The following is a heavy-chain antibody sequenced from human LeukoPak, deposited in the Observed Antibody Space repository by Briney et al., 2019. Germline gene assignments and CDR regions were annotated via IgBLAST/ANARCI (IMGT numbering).Heavy chain of an antibody. D-gene: IGHD6-13*01. Sequence: SETLSLTCTVSGGSISSYYWSCIRQPPGKGREWSGYIYYSGSTDYNPSLKSRVTISVDTSKNQFSLKLSSVTAADTAVYYCARADGDSSWYKGYYFDYWGQGTLVTISS. V-gene: IGHV4-59*08. CDR2: IYYSGST. CDR3: ARADGDSSWYKGYYFDY. CDR1: GGSISSYY. J-gene: IGHJ4*02.